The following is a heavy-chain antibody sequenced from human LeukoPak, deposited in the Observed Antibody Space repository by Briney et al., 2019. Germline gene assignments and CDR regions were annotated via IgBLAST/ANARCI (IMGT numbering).Heavy chain of an antibody. CDR2: IKQDGSEK. V-gene: IGHV3-7*01. J-gene: IGHJ4*02. CDR3: ARMSTSSWYVCDY. Sequence: RGSLRLSCAASGFSFSSYWMTWVRQAPGKGLEWVANIKQDGSEKYYVDSVMGRFTISSDNAKNSLYLQMNSLRAEDRAVYYCARMSTSSWYVCDYWGQGTLVTVSS. D-gene: IGHD6-13*01. CDR1: GFSFSSYW.